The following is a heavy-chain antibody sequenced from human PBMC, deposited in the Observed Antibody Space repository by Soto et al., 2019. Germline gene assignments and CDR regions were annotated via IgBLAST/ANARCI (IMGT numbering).Heavy chain of an antibody. CDR3: AHIAYAWVLGGFDY. CDR1: GFSLSTTAVG. CDR2: IYWDDDK. Sequence: QITLKESGPTLVKPTQTLTLTCTFSGFSLSTTAVGVGWIRQPPGRALEWLALIYWDDDKRYSPSLKSRLTITKDTSKNQVVLKMTNMDPVDTATYYCAHIAYAWVLGGFDYWGQGTLVTVSS. V-gene: IGHV2-5*02. D-gene: IGHD3-16*01. J-gene: IGHJ4*02.